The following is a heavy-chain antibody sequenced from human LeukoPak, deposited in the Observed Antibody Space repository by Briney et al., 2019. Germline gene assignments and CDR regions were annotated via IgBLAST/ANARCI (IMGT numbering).Heavy chain of an antibody. Sequence: SVKLSCKASGGTFSSYAISWVRQAPGQGLEWMGGIIPIFGTANYAQKFQGRVTITTDESTSTAYMELSSLRSEDTAVYYCARGDYYYYYYYMDVWGKGTTVTVSS. CDR3: ARGDYYYYYYYMDV. CDR2: IIPIFGTA. D-gene: IGHD3/OR15-3a*01. J-gene: IGHJ6*03. CDR1: GGTFSSYA. V-gene: IGHV1-69*05.